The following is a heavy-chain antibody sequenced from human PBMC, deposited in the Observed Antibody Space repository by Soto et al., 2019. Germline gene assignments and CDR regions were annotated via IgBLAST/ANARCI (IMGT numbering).Heavy chain of an antibody. D-gene: IGHD3-10*01. CDR2: IWYDGSDK. J-gene: IGHJ5*02. Sequence: QVQLVESGGGVVQPGRSLKLSCAASGFSFSTYGMHWVRQAPGKGLEWVALIWYDGSDKDYIDSVKGRFTISRDDSRNHLYLQMNKLGVEDTGVYYWVRDKGFGEYMNNCFDPWGQGTLVTVSS. CDR3: VRDKGFGEYMNNCFDP. V-gene: IGHV3-33*01. CDR1: GFSFSTYG.